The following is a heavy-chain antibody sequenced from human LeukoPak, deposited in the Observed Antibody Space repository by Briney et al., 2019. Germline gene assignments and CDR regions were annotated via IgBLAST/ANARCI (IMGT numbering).Heavy chain of an antibody. CDR2: ISSSSSTI. CDR1: GFTVSSNY. CDR3: ASPKASPLYMDV. Sequence: PGGSLRLSCAASGFTVSSNYMNWVRQAPGKGLEWVSYISSSSSTIYYADSVKGRFTISRDNAKNSLYLQMNSLRAEDTAVYYCASPKASPLYMDVWGKGTTVTVSS. J-gene: IGHJ6*03. V-gene: IGHV3-48*01.